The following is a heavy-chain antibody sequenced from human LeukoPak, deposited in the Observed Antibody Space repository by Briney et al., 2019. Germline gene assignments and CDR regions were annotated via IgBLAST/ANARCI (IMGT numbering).Heavy chain of an antibody. D-gene: IGHD2-15*01. CDR2: IYYSGGT. Sequence: SETLSLTCTVSGDSISSGVYYWSWIRQHPGKGLEWIGSIYYSGGTYYNPSLKSRVTISVDTSKNHFSLKLRSVSAADSAVYYCARSSNPNWFDPWGQGTLVTVSS. CDR3: ARSSNPNWFDP. CDR1: GDSISSGVYY. V-gene: IGHV4-31*03. J-gene: IGHJ5*02.